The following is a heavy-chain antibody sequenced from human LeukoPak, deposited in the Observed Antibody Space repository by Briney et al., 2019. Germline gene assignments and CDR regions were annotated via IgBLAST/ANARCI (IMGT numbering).Heavy chain of an antibody. J-gene: IGHJ6*02. Sequence: SQTLSLTFAISGDSVSSNSAAWNWIRQSPSRGLEWLGRTYYRSKWYNDYAISVKSRITINPDTSKNQFSLKLSSVTAADTAVYYCARGYSSSHHYGMDVWGQGTTVTVSS. D-gene: IGHD6-6*01. CDR3: ARGYSSSHHYGMDV. CDR2: TYYRSKWYN. CDR1: GDSVSSNSAA. V-gene: IGHV6-1*01.